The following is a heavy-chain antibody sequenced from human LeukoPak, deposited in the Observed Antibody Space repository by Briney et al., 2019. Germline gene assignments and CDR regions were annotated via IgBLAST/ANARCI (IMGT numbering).Heavy chain of an antibody. J-gene: IGHJ6*03. CDR2: ISSSSSTI. CDR1: GFTFSSYS. V-gene: IGHV3-48*04. Sequence: GGSLRLSCAASGFTFSSYSMNWVRQAPGKGLEWVSYISSSSSTIYYADSVKGRFTISRDNAKNSLYLQMNSLRAEDTAVYYCAKDLNYYDSSGYYYYYYYYMDVWGKGTTVTVSS. D-gene: IGHD3-22*01. CDR3: AKDLNYYDSSGYYYYYYYYMDV.